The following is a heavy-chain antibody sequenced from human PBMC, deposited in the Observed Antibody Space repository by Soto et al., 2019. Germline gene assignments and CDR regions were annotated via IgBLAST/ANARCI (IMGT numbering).Heavy chain of an antibody. CDR3: ARDYYDSRGDSEGDDLDN. Sequence: ASVKVSCKASGYTFTSYGISWVRQAPGQGLEWMGWISAYNGNTNYAQKLQGRVTMTTDTSTSTAYMELRSLRSDDTAVYYCARDYYDSRGDSEGDDLDNWGQGTTVTVAS. V-gene: IGHV1-18*04. D-gene: IGHD3-22*01. CDR1: GYTFTSYG. J-gene: IGHJ6*02. CDR2: ISAYNGNT.